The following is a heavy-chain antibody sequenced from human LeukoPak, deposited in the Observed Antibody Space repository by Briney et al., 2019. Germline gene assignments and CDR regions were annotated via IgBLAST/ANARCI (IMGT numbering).Heavy chain of an antibody. J-gene: IGHJ4*02. D-gene: IGHD5-18*01. CDR3: ARWGGYSYGFTRGFDS. CDR2: IYYTGST. CDR1: GGSINSYY. V-gene: IGHV4-59*01. Sequence: SETLSLTCTVSGGSINSYYGSWLRQSPGKGLEWIGSIYYTGSTIYNPSLQSRVTISLDMSKSQFSLSLSSVTAADTAVYYCARWGGYSYGFTRGFDSWGQGTLVTVSS.